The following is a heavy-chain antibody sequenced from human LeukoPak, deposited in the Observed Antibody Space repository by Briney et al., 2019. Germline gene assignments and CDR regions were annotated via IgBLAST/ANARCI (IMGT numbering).Heavy chain of an antibody. CDR2: ISSSSSYI. J-gene: IGHJ6*03. CDR3: ARVGEPYYYDSSGYHYYYYYMDV. CDR1: GFTFSSYE. V-gene: IGHV3-21*01. Sequence: GGSLRLSCAASGFTFSSYEMNWVRQAPGKGLEWVSSISSSSSYIYYADSVKGRFTISRDNAKNSLYLQMNSLRAEDTAVYYCARVGEPYYYDSSGYHYYYYYMDVWGKGTTVTVSS. D-gene: IGHD3-22*01.